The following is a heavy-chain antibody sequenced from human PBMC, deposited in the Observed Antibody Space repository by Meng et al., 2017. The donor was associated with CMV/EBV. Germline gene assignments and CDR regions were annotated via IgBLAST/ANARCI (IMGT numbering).Heavy chain of an antibody. Sequence: VPRRGSGPGLFKPTQTLSLTCTVSGGSISIGDYYWSWIRQPPGKGLEWIGYIYYSGSTYYNPSLKSRVTISVDTSKNQFSLKLSSVTAADTAVYYCARVGRTSCYDYWGQGTLVTVSS. CDR1: GGSISIGDYY. D-gene: IGHD2-2*01. J-gene: IGHJ4*02. CDR3: ARVGRTSCYDY. CDR2: IYYSGST. V-gene: IGHV4-30-4*08.